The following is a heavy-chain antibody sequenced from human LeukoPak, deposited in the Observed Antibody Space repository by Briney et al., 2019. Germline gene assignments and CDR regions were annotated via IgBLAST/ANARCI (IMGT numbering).Heavy chain of an antibody. CDR2: ISSTGGTI. J-gene: IGHJ4*02. CDR1: GFTFSNYL. D-gene: IGHD3-10*01. CDR3: AKDIRLTMVRGSCDY. V-gene: IGHV3-48*01. Sequence: GGSLRLSCVGSGFTFSNYLMNWVRQAPGKGLEWVSFISSTGGTIYYADAVKGRFTVSRDNAKNSLLLQMNSLRAEDTAVYYCAKDIRLTMVRGSCDYWGQGTLVTVSS.